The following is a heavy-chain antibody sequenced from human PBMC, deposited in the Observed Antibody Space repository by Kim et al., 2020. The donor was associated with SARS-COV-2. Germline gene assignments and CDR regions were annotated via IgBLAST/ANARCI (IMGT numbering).Heavy chain of an antibody. Sequence: SETLSLTCSVSGGSISNTNWWSWVRQSPGKGLEWIGELYHSGSTNYNPSLKSRVTISVDKSKNQFSLNLSSVTAADTAVYYCASVEFNSGWFDSWGQGTLVTVSS. J-gene: IGHJ5*01. D-gene: IGHD6-19*01. CDR1: GGSISNTNW. CDR3: ASVEFNSGWFDS. V-gene: IGHV4-4*02. CDR2: LYHSGST.